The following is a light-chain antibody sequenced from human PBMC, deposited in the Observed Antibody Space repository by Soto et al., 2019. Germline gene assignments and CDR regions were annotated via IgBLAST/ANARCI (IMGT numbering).Light chain of an antibody. CDR3: QQLNSYTLT. CDR1: QDISTY. Sequence: IQLTPSPSSLSASVGDSVTITCRASQDISTYLAWYQQKPGKAPKLLIYTASTLQSGVPSRFSGSGSGTDFTLTISSLQPEDFATDYCQQLNSYTLTFGGGTRVEIK. J-gene: IGKJ4*01. CDR2: TAS. V-gene: IGKV1-9*01.